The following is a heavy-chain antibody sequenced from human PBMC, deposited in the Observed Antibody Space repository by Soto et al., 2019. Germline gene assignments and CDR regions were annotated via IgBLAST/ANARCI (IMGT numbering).Heavy chain of an antibody. Sequence: SETLSLTCTVSGGSISSGDYYWCWIRQPPGKGLEWIGYIYYSGSTYYNPSLKSRVTISVDTSKNQFSLKLSSVTAADTAVYYCARVVYDSSGYGFFDYWGQGTLVTVSS. CDR3: ARVVYDSSGYGFFDY. J-gene: IGHJ4*02. V-gene: IGHV4-30-4*02. CDR1: GGSISSGDYY. D-gene: IGHD3-22*01. CDR2: IYYSGST.